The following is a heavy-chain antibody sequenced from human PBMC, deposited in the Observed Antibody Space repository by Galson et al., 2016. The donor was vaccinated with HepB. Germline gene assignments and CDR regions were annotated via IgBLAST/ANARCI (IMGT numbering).Heavy chain of an antibody. CDR1: GYTFNTYG. D-gene: IGHD3/OR15-3a*01. V-gene: IGHV1-18*01. CDR3: ARMSIFGLIITGGMDV. J-gene: IGHJ6*02. CDR2: ISAYNGHT. Sequence: SVKVSCKASGYTFNTYGIAWVRQAPGQGLEWMGWISAYNGHTNYAQKFQDRVTMTTDTSTNTAYMDLRSLRSDDTAVYYCARMSIFGLIITGGMDVWGPGTTIIVSS.